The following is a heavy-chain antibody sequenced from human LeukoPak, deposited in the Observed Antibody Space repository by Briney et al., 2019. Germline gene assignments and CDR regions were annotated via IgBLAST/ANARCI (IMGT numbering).Heavy chain of an antibody. J-gene: IGHJ4*02. CDR3: ARDGGYSGYDADC. CDR1: GFIFSTYS. Sequence: GGSLRLSCAASGFIFSTYSMKWVRQAPGKGLEWVSYISDSGAMYYADSVRGRFTISRENAQNSLFLQMNSLRAEDTAVYYCARDGGYSGYDADCWGQGTLVTVSS. CDR2: ISDSGAM. V-gene: IGHV3-48*01. D-gene: IGHD5-12*01.